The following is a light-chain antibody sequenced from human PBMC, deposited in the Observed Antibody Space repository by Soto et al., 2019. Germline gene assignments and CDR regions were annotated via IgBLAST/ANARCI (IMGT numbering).Light chain of an antibody. V-gene: IGKV3-15*01. CDR1: QSVGSN. CDR3: QQYYNWWT. CDR2: GAS. J-gene: IGKJ1*01. Sequence: VLTQSPATLSLSPGERATLSCRASQSVGSNLAWYQQKPGQAPRLLIYGASTRVTGIPARFSGSGSGTEFTLTISSLQSEDFAVYHCQQYYNWWTFGQGTKVDI.